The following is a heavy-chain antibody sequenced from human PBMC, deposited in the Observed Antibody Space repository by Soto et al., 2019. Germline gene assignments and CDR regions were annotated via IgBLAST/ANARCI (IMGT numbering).Heavy chain of an antibody. D-gene: IGHD4-17*01. Sequence: EVQLLESGGGLVQPGGSLRLSCAASGFTFSSYAMSWVRQAPGKGLEWVSAISGSGGSTDYADSVKGRFTISRDNSKNTLYLQMNSLRAEDTAVYYCANYYGDYGWYFDLWGRGTLVTVSS. CDR1: GFTFSSYA. CDR3: ANYYGDYGWYFDL. V-gene: IGHV3-23*01. CDR2: ISGSGGST. J-gene: IGHJ2*01.